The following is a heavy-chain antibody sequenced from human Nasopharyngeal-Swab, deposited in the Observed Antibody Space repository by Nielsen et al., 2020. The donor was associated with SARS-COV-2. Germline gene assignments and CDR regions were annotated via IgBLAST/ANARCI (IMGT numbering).Heavy chain of an antibody. Sequence: SETLSLTCTVSGGSISSYYWSWIRQPPGKGLEWIGYIYYSGSTNYNPSLKSRVTISVDTSKNQFSLKLSSVTAADTAVYYCARHELPYCSGGSCYGGHFDYWGQGTLVTVSS. CDR1: GGSISSYY. CDR3: ARHELPYCSGGSCYGGHFDY. J-gene: IGHJ4*02. CDR2: IYYSGST. D-gene: IGHD2-15*01. V-gene: IGHV4-59*08.